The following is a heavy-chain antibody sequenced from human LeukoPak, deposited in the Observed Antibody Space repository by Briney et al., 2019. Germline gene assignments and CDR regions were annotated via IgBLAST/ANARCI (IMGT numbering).Heavy chain of an antibody. J-gene: IGHJ4*02. V-gene: IGHV4-59*01. D-gene: IGHD1-26*01. CDR2: IYDSGST. Sequence: SETLSLTCTVSGGSIGSYYWSWIRQPPGKGLEWIGYIYDSGSTNYNPSLKSRVTISVDTSKNQFSLKLSSVTAADTAVYYCARVSVSGSYYRGYFDYWGQGTLVTVSS. CDR3: ARVSVSGSYYRGYFDY. CDR1: GGSIGSYY.